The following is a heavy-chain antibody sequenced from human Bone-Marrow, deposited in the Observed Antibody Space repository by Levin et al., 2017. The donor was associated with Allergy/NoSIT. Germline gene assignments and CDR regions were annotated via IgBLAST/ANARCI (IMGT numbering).Heavy chain of an antibody. Sequence: LSLTCAASGFTFRDYYMSWIRQAPGKGLEWVSYISSSGSTIYYADSVKGRFTISRDNAKNSLYLQMNSLRAEDTAVYYCARGVVVPAALGVHWGQGTLVTVSS. J-gene: IGHJ4*02. CDR2: ISSSGSTI. CDR1: GFTFRDYY. V-gene: IGHV3-11*01. CDR3: ARGVVVPAALGVH. D-gene: IGHD2-2*01.